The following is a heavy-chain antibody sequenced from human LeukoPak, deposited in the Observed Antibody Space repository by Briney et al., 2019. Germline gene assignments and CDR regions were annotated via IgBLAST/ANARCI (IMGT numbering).Heavy chain of an antibody. CDR2: IYDRGST. J-gene: IGHJ5*02. D-gene: IGHD2-21*02. CDR1: GGSISSYY. V-gene: IGHV4-59*08. Sequence: SETLSLTCIVSGGSISSYYWSWIRQPPGKGLEWIGYIYDRGSTKYNPSLKSRVTISVDTSKNQFSLKLSSVTAADTAVYYCARRAVTAVARFDPWGQGTLVTVSS. CDR3: ARRAVTAVARFDP.